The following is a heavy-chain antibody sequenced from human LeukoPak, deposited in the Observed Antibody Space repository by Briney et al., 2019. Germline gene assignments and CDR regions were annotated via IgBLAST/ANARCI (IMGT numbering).Heavy chain of an antibody. V-gene: IGHV3-30*04. J-gene: IGHJ4*02. CDR2: ISYDGSNK. CDR1: GFTFSSYA. CDR3: AKDLAWGSGSYYWDVFDY. Sequence: PGGSLRLSCAASGFTFSSYAVHWVRQAPGKGLEWVAVISYDGSNKYYADSVKGRFTISRDNSKNTLYLQMNSLRAEDTAVYYCAKDLAWGSGSYYWDVFDYWGQGTLVTVSS. D-gene: IGHD3-10*01.